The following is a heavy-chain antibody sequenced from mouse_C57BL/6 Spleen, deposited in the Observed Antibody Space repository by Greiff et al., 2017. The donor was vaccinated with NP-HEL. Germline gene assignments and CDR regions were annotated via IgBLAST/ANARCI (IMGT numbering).Heavy chain of an antibody. CDR2: IWSDGST. D-gene: IGHD1-1*01. Sequence: VQRVESGPGLVAPSQSLSITCTVSGFSLTSYGVHWVRQPPGKGLEWLVVIWSDGSTTYNSALKSRLSISKDNSKSQVFLKMNSLQTDDTAMYDCARHKYGSRENAMDYWGQGTSVTVSS. V-gene: IGHV2-6-1*01. CDR1: GFSLTSYG. CDR3: ARHKYGSRENAMDY. J-gene: IGHJ4*01.